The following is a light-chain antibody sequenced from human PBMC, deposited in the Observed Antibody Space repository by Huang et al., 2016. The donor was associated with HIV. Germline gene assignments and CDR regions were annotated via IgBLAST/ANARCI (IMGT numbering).Light chain of an antibody. CDR3: QQYNNWPWA. J-gene: IGKJ1*01. V-gene: IGKV3-15*01. CDR1: QGVSSN. CDR2: GAS. Sequence: EIVMTQSPATLSVSPGERATLSCRASQGVSSNLAWYQQKPGQAPRLLMYGASTRATGIPARFSGSASGTEFTLTISSLQSEDFAVYYCQQYNNWPWAFGQGTKVEIK.